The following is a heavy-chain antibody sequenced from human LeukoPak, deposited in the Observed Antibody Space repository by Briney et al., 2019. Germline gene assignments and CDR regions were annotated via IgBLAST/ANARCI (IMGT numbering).Heavy chain of an antibody. J-gene: IGHJ4*02. Sequence: PGGSLRLPCSASGFTFSSDAMHWVRQAQGKGLEWVAFISCDGAKKYFADSVKGRFTISRDNSRDPLFLQMNSLRAEDTAMYFCGKCLATRYTLLYWGPGALVTV. CDR2: ISCDGAKK. D-gene: IGHD5-12*01. CDR3: GKCLATRYTLLY. CDR1: GFTFSSDA. V-gene: IGHV3-30*18.